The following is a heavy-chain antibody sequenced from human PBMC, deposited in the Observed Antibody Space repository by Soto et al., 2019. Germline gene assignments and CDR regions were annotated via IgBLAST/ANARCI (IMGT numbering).Heavy chain of an antibody. CDR3: ARAYYDFWSGYYMSSYYFDY. V-gene: IGHV1-18*01. Sequence: GASVKVSCKASGYTFTSYGISWVRQAPGQGLEWMGWISAYNGNTNYAQKLQGRVTMTTDTSTSTAYMELRSLRSDDTAVYYCARAYYDFWSGYYMSSYYFDYWGQGTLVTVS. D-gene: IGHD3-3*01. CDR2: ISAYNGNT. CDR1: GYTFTSYG. J-gene: IGHJ4*02.